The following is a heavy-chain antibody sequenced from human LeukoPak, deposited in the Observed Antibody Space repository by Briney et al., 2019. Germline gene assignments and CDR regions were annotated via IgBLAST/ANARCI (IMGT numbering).Heavy chain of an antibody. CDR1: GGSISSYY. D-gene: IGHD5-18*01. CDR2: IYYSGST. Sequence: SETLSLTCTVSGGSISSYYWSWIRQPPGKGLEWIGYIYYSGSTNYNPSLKSRVTISVDTSKNQFSLKLSSVTAADTAVYYCARSRTTTAMVARFDPWGQGTLVTVSS. V-gene: IGHV4-59*01. CDR3: ARSRTTTAMVARFDP. J-gene: IGHJ5*02.